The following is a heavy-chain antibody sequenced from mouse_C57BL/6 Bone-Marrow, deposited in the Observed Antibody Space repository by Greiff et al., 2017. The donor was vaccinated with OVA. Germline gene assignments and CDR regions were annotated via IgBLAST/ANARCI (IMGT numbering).Heavy chain of an antibody. CDR1: GYTFTSYG. CDR2: IYPRSGNT. Sequence: QVHVKQSGAELARPGASVKLSCKASGYTFTSYGISWVKQRTGQGLEWIGEIYPRSGNTYYNEKFKGKATLTADKSSSTAYMELRSLTSEDSAVYFCARPGYGDYFDYWGQGTTLTVSS. V-gene: IGHV1-81*01. D-gene: IGHD2-2*01. J-gene: IGHJ2*01. CDR3: ARPGYGDYFDY.